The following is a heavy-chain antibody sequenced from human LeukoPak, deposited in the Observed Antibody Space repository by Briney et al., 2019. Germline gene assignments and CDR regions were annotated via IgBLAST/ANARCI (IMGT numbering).Heavy chain of an antibody. D-gene: IGHD6-19*01. Sequence: SSETLSLTCTVSGGSIRSYYWSWIRQPPGKGLEWIAYIYYSGSTNYNPSLKSRVTISVDTSKNQLSLKLSSVTAADTAVYYCARLSAVAYVDYWGQGTLVTVSS. J-gene: IGHJ4*02. V-gene: IGHV4-59*01. CDR3: ARLSAVAYVDY. CDR2: IYYSGST. CDR1: GGSIRSYY.